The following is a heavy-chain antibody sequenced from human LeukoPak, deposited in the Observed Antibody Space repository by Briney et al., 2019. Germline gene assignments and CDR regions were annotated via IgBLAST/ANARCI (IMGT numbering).Heavy chain of an antibody. CDR1: GFIFSDSN. CDR2: ISGDSTATI. J-gene: IGHJ4*02. V-gene: IGHV3-48*04. CDR3: ARAYDILTGYFSPYYFDY. D-gene: IGHD3-9*01. Sequence: GGSLRPSCAASGFIFSDSNMNWVRQAPGKGLEWISFISGDSTATIYYAEFAKGRFTISRDNAKNSLYLHMNSLRAEDTALYHCARAYDILTGYFSPYYFDYWGQGTLVTVSS.